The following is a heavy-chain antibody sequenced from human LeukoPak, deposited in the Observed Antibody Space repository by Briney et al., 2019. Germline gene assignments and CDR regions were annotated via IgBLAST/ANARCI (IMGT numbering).Heavy chain of an antibody. J-gene: IGHJ5*02. CDR1: GYTFTCYY. CDR3: ARAGGVVPAGNWFDP. Sequence: ASVKVSCKASGYTFTCYYMHWVRQAPGQGLEWMGWINPNSGGTNYAQKFQGRVTMTRDTSISTAYMELSRLRSDDTAVYYCARAGGVVPAGNWFDPWGQGTLVTVSS. CDR2: INPNSGGT. V-gene: IGHV1-2*02. D-gene: IGHD2-2*01.